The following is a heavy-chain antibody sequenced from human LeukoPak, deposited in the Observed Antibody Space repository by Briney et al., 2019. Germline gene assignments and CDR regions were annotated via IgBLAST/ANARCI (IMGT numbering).Heavy chain of an antibody. D-gene: IGHD3-22*01. CDR3: ARERRVSSTYYYDSSGYPLDY. CDR2: IYHSGST. Sequence: SETLSLTCVVSGYSISSTYYWGWIRQPPGKGLEWIGSIYHSGSTYYNSSLKSRVTISVDTSKNQFSLKLSSVTAADTAVYYCARERRVSSTYYYDSSGYPLDYWGQGTLVTVSS. CDR1: GYSISSTYY. J-gene: IGHJ4*02. V-gene: IGHV4-38-2*02.